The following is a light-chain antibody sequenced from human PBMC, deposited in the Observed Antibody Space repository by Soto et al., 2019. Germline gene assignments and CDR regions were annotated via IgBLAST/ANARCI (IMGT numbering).Light chain of an antibody. Sequence: QSVLTLPPSASGSPGQSVTISCTGTSSDVGGYKYVSWYQQYPGKAPKLMIYAVNKRPSGVPDRFSGSRSGNTASLTVSGLQAEDEADYYCSSYAGSNNYVFGTGTKVTVL. V-gene: IGLV2-8*01. CDR1: SSDVGGYKY. J-gene: IGLJ1*01. CDR2: AVN. CDR3: SSYAGSNNYV.